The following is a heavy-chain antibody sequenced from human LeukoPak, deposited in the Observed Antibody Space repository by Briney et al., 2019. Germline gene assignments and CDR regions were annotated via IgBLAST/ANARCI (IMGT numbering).Heavy chain of an antibody. J-gene: IGHJ4*02. V-gene: IGHV4-59*01. Sequence: SETLSLTCTVSVGSISSYYWSWIRQPPGKGLEWIGYIYYSGSTNYNPSLKSRVTISVDTSKNQFSLKLSSVTAADTAVYYCARGDSSSWYYFDYWGQGTLVTVSS. CDR3: ARGDSSSWYYFDY. D-gene: IGHD6-13*01. CDR1: VGSISSYY. CDR2: IYYSGST.